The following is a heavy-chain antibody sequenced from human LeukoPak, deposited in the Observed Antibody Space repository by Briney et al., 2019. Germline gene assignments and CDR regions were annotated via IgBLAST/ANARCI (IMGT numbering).Heavy chain of an antibody. CDR1: GYTLTELS. V-gene: IGHV1-24*01. D-gene: IGHD3-3*01. Sequence: ASVKVSCKVSGYTLTELSMHWVRQAPGKGLEWMGGFDPEDGETIYAQKFQGRVTMTEDTSTDTAYMELSSLRSEDTAVYYCATYDFWSGYYTHWGQGTLVTVS. CDR2: FDPEDGET. CDR3: ATYDFWSGYYTH. J-gene: IGHJ4*02.